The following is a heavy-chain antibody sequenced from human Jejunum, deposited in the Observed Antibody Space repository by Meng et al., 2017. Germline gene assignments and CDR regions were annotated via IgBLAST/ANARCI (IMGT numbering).Heavy chain of an antibody. D-gene: IGHD1-1*01. CDR1: GGSVSSRNW. CDR3: AGKGVHVAAMY. J-gene: IGHJ1*01. V-gene: IGHV4-4*02. Sequence: EARPGPVKPSVLLSFTCSVPGGSVSSRNWWSWVRQTPGKGLEWIAEIYHGGTTYYNPSLKSRVTISLDTSKNQFSLNLRSVTAADTAVDYCAGKGVHVAAMYWGQGTLVTVSS. CDR2: IYHGGTT.